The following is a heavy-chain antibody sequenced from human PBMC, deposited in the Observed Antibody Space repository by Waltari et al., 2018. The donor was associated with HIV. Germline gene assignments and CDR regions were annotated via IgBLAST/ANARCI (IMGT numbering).Heavy chain of an antibody. V-gene: IGHV3-21*01. CDR1: GFTFSENS. Sequence: EVQLVESGGGLVKPGGSLRLSCAASGFTFSENSMHRLRQAPGKGLEWVSSISSSSSYIYYADSVKGRFTISRDNAKNSLYLQMNSLRAEDTAVYYCARDSGPYYYDSSGYASFDYWGQGTLVTVSS. CDR2: ISSSSSYI. J-gene: IGHJ4*02. CDR3: ARDSGPYYYDSSGYASFDY. D-gene: IGHD3-22*01.